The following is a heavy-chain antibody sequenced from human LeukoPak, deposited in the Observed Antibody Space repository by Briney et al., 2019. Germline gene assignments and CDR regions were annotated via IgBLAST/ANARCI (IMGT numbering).Heavy chain of an antibody. Sequence: GGSLRLSCTVSGFAFSGYAMSWVRQAPGKGPEWVSSIGARGDVTYSADSVKGRFTISRDNSKRALFLQMNSLRAEDTAVYYCAKVHYTASFPGSFPGRNYFDSWGQGSLVTVSS. D-gene: IGHD1-26*01. V-gene: IGHV3-23*01. CDR3: AKVHYTASFPGSFPGRNYFDS. CDR1: GFAFSGYA. J-gene: IGHJ4*02. CDR2: IGARGDVT.